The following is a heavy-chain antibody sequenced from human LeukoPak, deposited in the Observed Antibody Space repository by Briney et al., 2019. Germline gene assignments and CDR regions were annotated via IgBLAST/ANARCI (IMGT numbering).Heavy chain of an antibody. Sequence: GGSLRLSCAVSGFTLSNYGMSWVRQTPGKGLEWVAGISGSGGGTNYADSVKGRFTISRDNPKNTLYLQMNSLRAEDTAVYFCAKRGVVIRVVLVGFHKEAYYFDSWGQGALVTVSS. CDR1: GFTLSNYG. CDR3: AKRGVVIRVVLVGFHKEAYYFDS. J-gene: IGHJ4*02. V-gene: IGHV3-23*01. CDR2: ISGSGGGT. D-gene: IGHD3-10*01.